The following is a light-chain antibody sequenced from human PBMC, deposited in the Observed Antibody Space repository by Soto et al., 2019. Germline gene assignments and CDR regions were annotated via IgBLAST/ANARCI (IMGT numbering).Light chain of an antibody. V-gene: IGLV2-11*01. CDR2: DVS. CDR1: SSDVGGYNY. CDR3: CSYSGSYTHV. J-gene: IGLJ1*01. Sequence: QSALTQPRSVSGSPGQSVTIFCTGTSSDVGGYNYVSWYQQHPGKAPKLMIYDVSKRPSGVPDRFSGSKSGNTASLTISGLQAEAEADYYFCSYSGSYTHVFGTGTKVTVL.